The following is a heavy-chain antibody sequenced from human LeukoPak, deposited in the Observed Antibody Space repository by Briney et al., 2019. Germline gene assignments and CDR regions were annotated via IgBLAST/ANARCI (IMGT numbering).Heavy chain of an antibody. D-gene: IGHD3-10*01. Sequence: GESLKISCKGSEYSFSTYWIGWVRQIPGKGLEWMGIIYPADSDTRYGPSLQGQVTISVDKSLSTAYLQWSSLKASDSTMYYCARAGLDFGFGQLDIDYWGQGTLVTVSS. V-gene: IGHV5-51*01. CDR2: IYPADSDT. CDR3: ARAGLDFGFGQLDIDY. J-gene: IGHJ4*02. CDR1: EYSFSTYW.